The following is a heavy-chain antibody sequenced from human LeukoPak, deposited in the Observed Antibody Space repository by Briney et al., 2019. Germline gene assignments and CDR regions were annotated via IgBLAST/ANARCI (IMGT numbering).Heavy chain of an antibody. J-gene: IGHJ6*03. CDR2: ISAYNGNA. V-gene: IGHV1-18*01. D-gene: IGHD5-12*01. CDR1: GYTFTSYG. CDR3: AGDIIVASEIYYYYYYMDV. Sequence: ASVKVSCKASGYTFTSYGISWVRQAPGQGLKWMGWISAYNGNANYAQKLQGRVTMTTDTSTSTAYMELRSLRSDDTAVYYCAGDIIVASEIYYYYYYMDVWDKGTTVTVSS.